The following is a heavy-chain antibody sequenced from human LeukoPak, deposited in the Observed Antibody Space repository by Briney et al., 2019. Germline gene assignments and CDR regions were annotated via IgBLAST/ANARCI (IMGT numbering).Heavy chain of an antibody. V-gene: IGHV3-30*18. CDR1: GFTFSSYG. Sequence: GGSLRLSCAASGFTFSSYGMHWGRQAPGKGLEWVAVISYDGSDKYYADSLEGRFTISRDNSKNTLYLQMNSLRAEDTAVYYCAKDHQGFNYYGSGSYSPCNFDYWGQGTLVTVSS. CDR3: AKDHQGFNYYGSGSYSPCNFDY. D-gene: IGHD3-10*01. CDR2: ISYDGSDK. J-gene: IGHJ4*02.